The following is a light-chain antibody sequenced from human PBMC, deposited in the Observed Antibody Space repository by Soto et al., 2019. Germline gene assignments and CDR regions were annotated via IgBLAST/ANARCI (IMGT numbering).Light chain of an antibody. CDR2: GAS. J-gene: IGKJ1*01. V-gene: IGKV3-15*01. CDR3: QQYNNWPWT. Sequence: EIVLTQSPGNLSVSPGERATLSCRASQSVSSNLAWYQQKPGQAPRLLIYGASTRATGIPARFSGSGSGTEFTLTISSLQSEDFAVYYCQQYNNWPWTFGQGTKVDNK. CDR1: QSVSSN.